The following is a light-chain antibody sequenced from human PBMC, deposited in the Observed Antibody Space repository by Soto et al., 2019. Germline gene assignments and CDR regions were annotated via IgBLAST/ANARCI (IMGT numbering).Light chain of an antibody. J-gene: IGKJ5*01. CDR3: QHYNSYSST. V-gene: IGKV1-5*03. CDR2: KAS. CDR1: QSVSSW. Sequence: IRLNQSPSTIYDVVGDRVTITCRASQSVSSWLAWYQQKPGKAPNLLIYKASILESGVPSRFSGSGSGTEFTLTISSLQPDDFATYYCQHYNSYSSTFGQGTLLAI.